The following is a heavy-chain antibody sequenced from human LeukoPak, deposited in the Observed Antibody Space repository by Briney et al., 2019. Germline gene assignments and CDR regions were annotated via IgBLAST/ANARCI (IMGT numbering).Heavy chain of an antibody. CDR1: GFTFSSYT. J-gene: IGHJ2*01. D-gene: IGHD5-18*01. Sequence: GGSLRLSCAASGFTFSSYTMSWVRQAPGKGLEWVAVIWYDGRKIYYTDSVKGRFTISRDKSKNTLYLQMNNLRAEDTALYSCAREAYSYGSTDYYFDLWGRGTLVTVSS. CDR2: IWYDGRKI. CDR3: AREAYSYGSTDYYFDL. V-gene: IGHV3-33*08.